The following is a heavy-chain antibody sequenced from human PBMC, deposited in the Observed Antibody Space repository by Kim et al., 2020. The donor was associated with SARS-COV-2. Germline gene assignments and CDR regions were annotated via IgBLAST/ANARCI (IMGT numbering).Heavy chain of an antibody. Sequence: GGSLRLSCAASGFTFSSYAMHWVRQAPGKGLEWVAVISYDGSNKYYADSVKGRFTISRDNSKNTLYLQMNSLRAEDTAVYYCARDHYGDHGAFDIWGQGTMVTVSS. V-gene: IGHV3-30-3*01. J-gene: IGHJ3*02. CDR2: ISYDGSNK. CDR3: ARDHYGDHGAFDI. CDR1: GFTFSSYA. D-gene: IGHD4-17*01.